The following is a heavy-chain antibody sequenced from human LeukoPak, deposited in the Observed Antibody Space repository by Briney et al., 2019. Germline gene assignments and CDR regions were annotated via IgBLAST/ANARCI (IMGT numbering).Heavy chain of an antibody. CDR2: ISYDGSNK. CDR3: ARGGYYDILTGYYMGTGYFDY. V-gene: IGHV3-30*19. CDR1: GFTFNTHG. Sequence: GGSLRLSCVASGFTFNTHGMHWVRQAPGKGLEWVAVISYDGSNKYYADSVKGRFTISRDNSKNTLYLQMNSLRAEDTAVYYCARGGYYDILTGYYMGTGYFDYWGQGTLVTVSS. J-gene: IGHJ4*02. D-gene: IGHD3-9*01.